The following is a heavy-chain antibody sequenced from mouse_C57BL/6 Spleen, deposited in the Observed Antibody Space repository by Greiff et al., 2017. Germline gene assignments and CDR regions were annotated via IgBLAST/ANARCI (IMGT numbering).Heavy chain of an antibody. CDR1: GYTFTSYG. CDR3: ARRDSSGLDY. CDR2: IYPRSGNT. Sequence: VQLQQSGAELARPGASVKLSCKASGYTFTSYGISWVKQRTGQGLEWIGEIYPRSGNTYSNEKFKGKATLTADKSSSTAYMELRSLTSEDSAVYFCARRDSSGLDYWGQGTTLTVSS. V-gene: IGHV1-81*01. J-gene: IGHJ2*01. D-gene: IGHD3-2*02.